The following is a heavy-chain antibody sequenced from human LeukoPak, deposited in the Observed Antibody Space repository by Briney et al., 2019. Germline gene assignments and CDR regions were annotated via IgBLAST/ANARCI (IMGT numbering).Heavy chain of an antibody. CDR2: ISGSGGST. CDR3: AKDLYCSDCYYRGIIDY. D-gene: IGHD2-15*01. Sequence: QPGGSLRLSCAASGFTFSSYAMSWVRQAPGKGLEWVSAISGSGGSTYYADSVKGRFTISRDNSKNTLYLQMNSLRAEDTAVYYCAKDLYCSDCYYRGIIDYWGQGTLVTVSS. J-gene: IGHJ4*02. V-gene: IGHV3-23*01. CDR1: GFTFSSYA.